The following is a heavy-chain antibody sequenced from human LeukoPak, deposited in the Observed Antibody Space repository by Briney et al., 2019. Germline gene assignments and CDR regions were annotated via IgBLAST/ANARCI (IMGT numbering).Heavy chain of an antibody. CDR1: GFTFSSYD. J-gene: IGHJ3*02. CDR3: ARGVVVVTAKGNAFDI. V-gene: IGHV3-13*01. D-gene: IGHD2-21*02. CDR2: IGTAGDT. Sequence: GGSLRLSCAASGFTFSSYDMHWVRQATGKGLEWVSTIGTAGDTYYADSVRGRFTISRDNSKNTLYLQMNSLRAEDTAVYYCARGVVVVTAKGNAFDIWGQGTMVTVSS.